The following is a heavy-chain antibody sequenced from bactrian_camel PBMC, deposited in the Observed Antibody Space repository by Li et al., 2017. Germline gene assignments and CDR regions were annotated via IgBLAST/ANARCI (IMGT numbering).Heavy chain of an antibody. CDR2: IDSDGTT. Sequence: VQLVESGGGSVQAGGSLRLSCVASGYRYSKDCIGWFRQAPGKERERVATIDSDGTTSYSPSVKGRFTISRDDPKNTLYLQLNDLKIEDTAMYYCAAGERTYGGKCLLVTTTYDYWGQGTQVTVS. J-gene: IGHJ4*01. V-gene: IGHV3S67*01. CDR3: AAGERTYGGKCLLVTTTYDY. D-gene: IGHD6*01. CDR1: GYRYSKDC.